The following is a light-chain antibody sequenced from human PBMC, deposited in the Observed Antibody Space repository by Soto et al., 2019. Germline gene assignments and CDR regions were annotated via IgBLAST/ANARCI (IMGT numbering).Light chain of an antibody. CDR3: QTWGTGTWV. V-gene: IGLV4-69*01. CDR1: SGHSSYA. J-gene: IGLJ3*02. CDR2: VDSDGSH. Sequence: QAVVTQSPSASASLGASVRLTCTLSSGHSSYAIAWHQQQPEKGPRYLMKVDSDGSHIKGDGIPDRFSGSSSGAERYLTISSLQSEDEADYYCQTWGTGTWVFGGATKLTVL.